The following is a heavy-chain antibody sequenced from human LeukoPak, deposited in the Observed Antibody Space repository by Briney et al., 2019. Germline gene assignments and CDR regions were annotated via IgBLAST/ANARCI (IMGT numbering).Heavy chain of an antibody. CDR2: IYTSGST. CDR3: ARDRGIAAWFFDP. V-gene: IGHV4-61*02. J-gene: IGHJ5*02. Sequence: PSETLSLTCTVSGGSISSGSYYWSWIRQPAGKGLEWIGRIYTSGSTNYNPSLKSRVTISVDTSKNQFSLKLSSVTAADTAVYYCARDRGIAAWFFDPWGQGTLVTVSS. CDR1: GGSISSGSYY. D-gene: IGHD6-25*01.